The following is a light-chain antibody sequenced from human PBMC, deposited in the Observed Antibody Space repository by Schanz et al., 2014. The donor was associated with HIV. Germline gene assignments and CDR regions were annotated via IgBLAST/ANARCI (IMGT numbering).Light chain of an antibody. J-gene: IGLJ2*01. V-gene: IGLV1-51*01. CDR2: AND. Sequence: QSVLTQPPSVSAAPGQKVTISCSGGSSNIGNNYVSWYQQLPRTAPKILIYANDKRPSGIPDRFSASKSGTSATLGITGLQTGDEADFYCGTWDSGLSLVLFGGGTKLTVL. CDR3: GTWDSGLSLVL. CDR1: SSNIGNNY.